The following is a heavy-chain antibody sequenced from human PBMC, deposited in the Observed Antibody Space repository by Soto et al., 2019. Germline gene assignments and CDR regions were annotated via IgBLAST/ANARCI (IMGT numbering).Heavy chain of an antibody. CDR1: GYTFTSYY. CDR2: INPSGGST. Sequence: ASVKVSCKASGYTFTSYYMHWVRQAPGQGLEWMGIINPSGGSTSYAQKFQGRVTMTRDTSTSTVYMELSSLRSEDTAVYYCARVGYGDYGDSYYMDVWGKGTTVTV. J-gene: IGHJ6*03. V-gene: IGHV1-46*03. CDR3: ARVGYGDYGDSYYMDV. D-gene: IGHD4-17*01.